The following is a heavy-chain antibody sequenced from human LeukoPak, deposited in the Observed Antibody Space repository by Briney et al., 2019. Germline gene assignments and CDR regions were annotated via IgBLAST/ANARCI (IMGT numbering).Heavy chain of an antibody. Sequence: GGSLRLSCAASGFTFSSYSMNWVRQAPGKGLEWVSAISGSGGSTYYAGSVKGRFTISRDNSKNTLYLQMNSLRAEDTAVYYCAKDRGYSYGYETDYYYYVMDVWGQGTPVTVSS. V-gene: IGHV3-23*01. CDR3: AKDRGYSYGYETDYYYYVMDV. J-gene: IGHJ6*02. D-gene: IGHD5-18*01. CDR1: GFTFSSYS. CDR2: ISGSGGST.